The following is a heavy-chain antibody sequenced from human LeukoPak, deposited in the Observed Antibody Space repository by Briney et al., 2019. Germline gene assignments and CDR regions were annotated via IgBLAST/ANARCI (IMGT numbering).Heavy chain of an antibody. D-gene: IGHD3-22*01. CDR3: ASPRSGYRYTFDY. Sequence: SETLSPTCAVSTPSIINIYWGWNRPAQGKEREWIGYISNSGSTNYNPSLKSRVSISLDTSKNRFSLNLNFVTAADTAVYYCASPRSGYRYTFDYWGQGALVTVSS. CDR1: TPSIINIY. J-gene: IGHJ4*02. CDR2: ISNSGST. V-gene: IGHV4-4*09.